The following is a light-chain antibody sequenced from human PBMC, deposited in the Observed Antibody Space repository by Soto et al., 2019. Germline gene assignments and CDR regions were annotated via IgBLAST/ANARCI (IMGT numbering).Light chain of an antibody. CDR3: AAWDGSLKEYV. CDR1: SSNLGAGYD. V-gene: IGLV1-40*01. Sequence: QSVLTQPPSVSGAPGQRVTLSCTGNSSNLGAGYDVHWYQQLPGAAPKLVIFGNRNRPSGVPDRISGSKSGTSASLAISGLQSEDEADYYCAAWDGSLKEYVFGTGTKLTVL. J-gene: IGLJ1*01. CDR2: GNR.